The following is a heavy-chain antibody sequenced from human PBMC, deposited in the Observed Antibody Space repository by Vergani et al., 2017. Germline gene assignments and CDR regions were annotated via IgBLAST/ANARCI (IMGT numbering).Heavy chain of an antibody. CDR3: ATPQTVTTGGMEV. D-gene: IGHD4-17*01. CDR1: GYTFTDHC. CDR2: VDPEDGET. Sequence: EVQLVQSGAEVKKPGATMKISCKVSGYTFTDHCMHWVEQAPGKGLEWMGLVDPEDGETIYAEKFKGRVTIAADTSTDTAHLELSSLRSEDTAVYYCATPQTVTTGGMEVWGQGTTVIVSS. J-gene: IGHJ6*02. V-gene: IGHV1-69-2*01.